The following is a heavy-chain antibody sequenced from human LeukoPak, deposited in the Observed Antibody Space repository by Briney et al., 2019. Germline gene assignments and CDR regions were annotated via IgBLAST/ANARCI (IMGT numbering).Heavy chain of an antibody. D-gene: IGHD3-10*01. V-gene: IGHV4-39*01. CDR2: IYSSGTT. CDR3: ASRVYGLGSFNY. CDR1: GDSISSTSYY. Sequence: SETLSLTCTVSGDSISSTSYYWDWIRQPPGKGLEWIGSIYSSGTTYYNPSLKSRVTISVDTSKNQFSLKVSSVTAADTAVYYCASRVYGLGSFNYWGQGTLVTVSS. J-gene: IGHJ4*01.